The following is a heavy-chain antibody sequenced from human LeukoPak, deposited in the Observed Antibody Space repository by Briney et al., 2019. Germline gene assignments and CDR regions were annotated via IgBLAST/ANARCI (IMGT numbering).Heavy chain of an antibody. J-gene: IGHJ4*02. CDR2: ISGSGGTT. Sequence: GGSLRLSCAASGFTFSSYAMSWVRQAPGKGLEWVSAISGSGGTTYYADSVKGRFTISRDNSKNTLYLQMNSLRAEDTAVYYCAKVWQQLEVGSFDYWGQGTLVTVSS. CDR1: GFTFSSYA. D-gene: IGHD6-13*01. V-gene: IGHV3-23*01. CDR3: AKVWQQLEVGSFDY.